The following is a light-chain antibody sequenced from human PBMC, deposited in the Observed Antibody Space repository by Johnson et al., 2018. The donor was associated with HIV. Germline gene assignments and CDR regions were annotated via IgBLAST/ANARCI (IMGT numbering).Light chain of an antibody. CDR2: ENT. CDR3: GTWDTSLSAGGV. CDR1: SSNIGTNY. J-gene: IGLJ1*01. Sequence: QSVLTQPPSASAAPGQKVTISCSGSSSNIGTNYVSWYQQFPGTAPKLLIYENTTRPSGIPDRFSGSKSGTSATLGITGLQTGDEADYYCGTWDTSLSAGGVFGSGTKVTVL. V-gene: IGLV1-51*02.